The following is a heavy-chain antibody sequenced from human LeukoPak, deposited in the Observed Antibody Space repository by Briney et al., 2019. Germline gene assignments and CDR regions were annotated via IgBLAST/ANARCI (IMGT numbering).Heavy chain of an antibody. Sequence: GGSLRLSCAASGFIFSSYAMMWVREAPGKGLEWVSSITGGGDGTYYADSVEGRFAISRDNSKNTLYLHMNSLRAEDTAVYYCAKGAATGSVDWFDPWGRGTVVTVSS. CDR1: GFIFSSYA. D-gene: IGHD6-13*01. CDR3: AKGAATGSVDWFDP. CDR2: ITGGGDGT. V-gene: IGHV3-23*01. J-gene: IGHJ5*02.